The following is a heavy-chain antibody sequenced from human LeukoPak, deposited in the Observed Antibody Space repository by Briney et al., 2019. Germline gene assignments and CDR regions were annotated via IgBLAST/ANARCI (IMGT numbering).Heavy chain of an antibody. CDR1: GASVSSSDYY. CDR3: ARDRGGNFNDAFDI. D-gene: IGHD4-23*01. J-gene: IGHJ3*02. V-gene: IGHV4-39*07. CDR2: IYFSGGT. Sequence: PSETLSLTCTVSGASVSSSDYYWGWIRQPPGKRLEWIGNIYFSGGTYYNPSLKSRVTMSVDTSNNQFSLKLSSVTAADTAVYYCARDRGGNFNDAFDIWGQGTMVTVSS.